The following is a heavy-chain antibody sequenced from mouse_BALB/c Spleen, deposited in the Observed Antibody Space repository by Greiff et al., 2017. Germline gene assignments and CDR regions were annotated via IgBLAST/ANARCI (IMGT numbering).Heavy chain of an antibody. CDR3: TRWGNYFDY. Sequence: VQLQQSGAELVRPGASVTLSCKASGYTFTDYEMHWVKQTPVHGLEWIGAIDPETGGTAYNQKFKGKATLTADKSSSTAYMELRSLTSEDSAVYYCTRWGNYFDYWGQGTTLTVSS. J-gene: IGHJ2*01. V-gene: IGHV1-15*01. CDR2: IDPETGGT. CDR1: GYTFTDYE.